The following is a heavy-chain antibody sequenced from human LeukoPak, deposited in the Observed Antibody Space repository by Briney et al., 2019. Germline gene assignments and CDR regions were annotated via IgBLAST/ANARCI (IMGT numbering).Heavy chain of an antibody. CDR2: STSSDNI. J-gene: IGHJ6*02. D-gene: IGHD6-13*01. CDR1: GFTVSSNY. CDR3: ARDRGSAAAGTWYYAMDV. Sequence: GGSLRLSCAASGFTVSSNYVSWVRQGPGKGLEWVSSSTSSDNIHYADAVKGRFTSSRDNAKNSVYLQMNSLRAEDTAVYYCARDRGSAAAGTWYYAMDVWGQGTTVTVSS. V-gene: IGHV3-69-1*02.